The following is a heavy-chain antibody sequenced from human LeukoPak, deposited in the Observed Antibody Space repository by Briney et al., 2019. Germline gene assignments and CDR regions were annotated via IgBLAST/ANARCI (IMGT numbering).Heavy chain of an antibody. Sequence: SVKVSCKASGGTFSTYAISWVRQAPGQGLEWMGGIIPIFGTANYAQKSQGRVTITADKSTSTAYMDLSSLRSEDTAVYYCAKLNYDSSGYYFDYWGQGTLVTVSS. V-gene: IGHV1-69*06. J-gene: IGHJ4*02. CDR2: IIPIFGTA. CDR3: AKLNYDSSGYYFDY. D-gene: IGHD3-22*01. CDR1: GGTFSTYA.